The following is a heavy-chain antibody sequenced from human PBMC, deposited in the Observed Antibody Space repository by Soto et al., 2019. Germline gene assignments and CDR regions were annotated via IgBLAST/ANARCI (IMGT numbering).Heavy chain of an antibody. V-gene: IGHV5-51*01. Sequence: GESLKISCKVSGYIFTTYWIGWVRQMPGKGLGWMGIIYPGDSDTRYSPSFQGQVTISADKSISTAYLQWSSLKASDTAMYYCASQEMATKNVDAFDIWGQGTMVTVSS. CDR1: GYIFTTYW. D-gene: IGHD5-12*01. CDR2: IYPGDSDT. J-gene: IGHJ3*02. CDR3: ASQEMATKNVDAFDI.